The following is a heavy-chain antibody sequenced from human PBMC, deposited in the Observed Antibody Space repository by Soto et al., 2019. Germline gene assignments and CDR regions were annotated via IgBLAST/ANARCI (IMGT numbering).Heavy chain of an antibody. CDR3: ASLPIGYCSSTSCYRNKNYYYYYMDV. J-gene: IGHJ6*03. V-gene: IGHV4-59*01. CDR2: IYYSGGT. D-gene: IGHD2-2*02. CDR1: GGSISSYY. Sequence: SETLSLTCTVSGGSISSYYWSWIRQPPGKGLEWLGYIYYSGGTNYNPSLKSRVTISVDTSKNQFSLKLSSVTAADTAVYYCASLPIGYCSSTSCYRNKNYYYYYMDVWGKGTTVTVSS.